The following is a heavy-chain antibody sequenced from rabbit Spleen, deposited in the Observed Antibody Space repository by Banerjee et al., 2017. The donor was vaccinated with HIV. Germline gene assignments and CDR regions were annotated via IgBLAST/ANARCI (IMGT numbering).Heavy chain of an antibody. Sequence: QLKESGGGLVQSGGSLKLPCKASGFVFSVYGVSWVRQAPGKGLEWIGYIDPLFGSTYFASWVNGRFTISSHNAQNTLYLQLNSLTAADTATYFCARDLVAVIGWNFNLWGQGTLVTVS. CDR3: ARDLVAVIGWNFNL. CDR1: GFVFSVYG. V-gene: IGHV1S7*01. CDR2: IDPLFGST. J-gene: IGHJ4*01. D-gene: IGHD1-1*01.